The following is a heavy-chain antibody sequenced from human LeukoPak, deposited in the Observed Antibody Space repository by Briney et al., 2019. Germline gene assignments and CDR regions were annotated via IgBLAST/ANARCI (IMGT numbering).Heavy chain of an antibody. Sequence: GGSLRLSCAASGFTFTHSWMSWVRQAPGKGLEWVANIKQDGSEKYYVDSVEGRFTISRDNAKNSVSLQMNSLRGEDTAVYYCVRALGSSSVDYWGQGTLVTVSS. D-gene: IGHD6-6*01. CDR3: VRALGSSSVDY. J-gene: IGHJ4*02. V-gene: IGHV3-7*01. CDR2: IKQDGSEK. CDR1: GFTFTHSW.